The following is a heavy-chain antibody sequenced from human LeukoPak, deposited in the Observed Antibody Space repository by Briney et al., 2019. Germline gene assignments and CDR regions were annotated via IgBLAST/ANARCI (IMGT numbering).Heavy chain of an antibody. Sequence: TSETLSLTCTVSGGSISTYYWSWIRQPPGKGLEWIGEINHSGSTNYNPSLKSRVTISVDTSKNQFSLNLSSVTAADTAVYYCARGPPFGQQLAPAAEYFQHWGQGTLVTVSS. V-gene: IGHV4-34*01. CDR3: ARGPPFGQQLAPAAEYFQH. CDR1: GGSISTYY. J-gene: IGHJ1*01. D-gene: IGHD6-13*01. CDR2: INHSGST.